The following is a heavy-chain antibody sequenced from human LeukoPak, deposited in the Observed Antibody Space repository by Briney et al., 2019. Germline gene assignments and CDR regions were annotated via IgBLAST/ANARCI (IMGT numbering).Heavy chain of an antibody. CDR2: ISGSGIST. D-gene: IGHD4-23*01. Sequence: GGSLRLSCAAAGFTFSDYGMNWVRQAPGKGLEWVSGISGSGISTYYADSVKGRFTISRDNAKNSLYLHMNSLRAEDTAVYYCARDYGGSSPFDYWGQGTLVTVSS. J-gene: IGHJ4*02. V-gene: IGHV3-48*04. CDR3: ARDYGGSSPFDY. CDR1: GFTFSDYG.